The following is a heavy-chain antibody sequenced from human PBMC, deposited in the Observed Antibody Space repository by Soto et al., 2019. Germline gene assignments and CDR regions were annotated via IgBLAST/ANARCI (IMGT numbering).Heavy chain of an antibody. CDR3: ASSPLLKFWSGYPLDY. CDR1: GFTVSSNY. Sequence: GGSLRLSCAASGFTVSSNYMSWVRQAPGKGLEWVSVIYSGGSTYYADSVKGRFTISRDNSKNTLYLQMNSLRAEDTAVYYCASSPLLKFWSGYPLDYWGQGTLVTVSS. CDR2: IYSGGST. D-gene: IGHD3-3*01. J-gene: IGHJ4*02. V-gene: IGHV3-66*01.